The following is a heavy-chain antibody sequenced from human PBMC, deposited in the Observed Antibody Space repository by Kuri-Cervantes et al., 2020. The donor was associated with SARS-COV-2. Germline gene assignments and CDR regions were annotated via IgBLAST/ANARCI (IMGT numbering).Heavy chain of an antibody. CDR3: ARDVDCSSTSCSSYYYYGMDV. CDR1: GFTFSTYA. Sequence: GESLKISCAASGFTFSTYAMSWVRQAPGKGLEWVANIKQDGSEKYYVDSVKGRFTISRDNAKNSLYLQMNSLRAEDTAVYYCARDVDCSSTSCSSYYYYGMDVWGQGTTVTVSS. V-gene: IGHV3-7*01. CDR2: IKQDGSEK. D-gene: IGHD2-2*01. J-gene: IGHJ6*02.